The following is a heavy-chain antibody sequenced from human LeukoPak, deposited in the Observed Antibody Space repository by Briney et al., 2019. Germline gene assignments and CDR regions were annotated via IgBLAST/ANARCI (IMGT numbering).Heavy chain of an antibody. J-gene: IGHJ4*02. CDR3: ARDIREVGATHYFDY. CDR2: IHFSGSA. Sequence: SDTLSLTCTVSGGSITSYYWSWIRQPPGEGLEYIGQIHFSGSANYNPSPESRVAMSLDASKNQFSLKVSSVTAADTAIYYCARDIREVGATHYFDYWGQGSLVTVSS. D-gene: IGHD1-26*01. V-gene: IGHV4-59*01. CDR1: GGSITSYY.